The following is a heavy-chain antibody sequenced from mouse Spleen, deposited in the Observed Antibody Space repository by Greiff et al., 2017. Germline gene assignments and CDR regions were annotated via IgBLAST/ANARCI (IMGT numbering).Heavy chain of an antibody. CDR1: GYTFTSYW. Sequence: VQLQQPGAELVKPGASVKMSCKASGYTFTSYWITWVKQRPGQGLEWIGDIYPGSGSTNYNEKFKSKATLTVDTSSSTAYMQLSSLTSEDSAVYYCAREIITTATFAYWGQGTLVTVSA. CDR3: AREIITTATFAY. V-gene: IGHV1-55*01. D-gene: IGHD1-2*01. CDR2: IYPGSGST. J-gene: IGHJ3*01.